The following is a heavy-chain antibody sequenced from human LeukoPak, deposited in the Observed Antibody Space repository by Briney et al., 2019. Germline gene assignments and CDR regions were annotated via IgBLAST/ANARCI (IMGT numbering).Heavy chain of an antibody. J-gene: IGHJ4*02. CDR2: ISYDGSNK. Sequence: GGSLSLSCAASGFTFSSYAMHWVRQAPGKGLEWAAVISYDGSNKYYADSVKGRFTISRDNSKNTLYLQMNSLRAEDTAVYYCARGVGATANFDYWGQGTLVTVSS. V-gene: IGHV3-30-3*01. CDR3: ARGVGATANFDY. D-gene: IGHD1-26*01. CDR1: GFTFSSYA.